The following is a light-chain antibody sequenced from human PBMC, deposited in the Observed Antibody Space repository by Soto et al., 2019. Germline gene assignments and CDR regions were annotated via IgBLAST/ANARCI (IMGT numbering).Light chain of an antibody. CDR1: QSISSW. CDR2: KAS. CDR3: QQYNSYPGWT. J-gene: IGKJ1*01. Sequence: DIQMTQSPSTLSASVGDRVTITCRASQSISSWLAWYQQKPGKAPKLLIYKASSLESGVPSRFSGSGSGTEFTLTISSLQPDDFATYYCQQYNSYPGWTFGQGTKVDIK. V-gene: IGKV1-5*03.